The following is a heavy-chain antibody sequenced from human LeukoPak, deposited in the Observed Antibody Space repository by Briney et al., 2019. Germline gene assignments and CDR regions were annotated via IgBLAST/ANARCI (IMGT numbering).Heavy chain of an antibody. J-gene: IGHJ4*02. CDR1: GCSISSGSYY. CDR3: ARGYDILTY. D-gene: IGHD3-9*01. CDR2: IYTNGST. Sequence: SETLSLTCTVSGCSISSGSYYWIWIRQPAGKGLEWIGRIYTNGSTNYNPSLKSRVTILLDTPKNQFSLKLSSVTAADTAVYYCARGYDILTYWGQGTLVTVSS. V-gene: IGHV4-61*02.